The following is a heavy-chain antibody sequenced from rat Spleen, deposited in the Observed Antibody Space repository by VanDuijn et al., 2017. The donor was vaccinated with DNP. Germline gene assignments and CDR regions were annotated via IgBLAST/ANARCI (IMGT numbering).Heavy chain of an antibody. CDR3: ARHQYYGYKDY. CDR1: GITFSDHN. Sequence: EVQLVESGGDLVQPGRSLKLSCAVSGITFSDHNMAWVRQAPKKGLEWVATISTSGSRTYYPDSVKGRFTISRDNAKSSLYLQMNSLKSEDTATYYCARHQYYGYKDYWGQGVMVTVSS. D-gene: IGHD1-9*01. CDR2: ISTSGSRT. J-gene: IGHJ2*01. V-gene: IGHV5-7*01.